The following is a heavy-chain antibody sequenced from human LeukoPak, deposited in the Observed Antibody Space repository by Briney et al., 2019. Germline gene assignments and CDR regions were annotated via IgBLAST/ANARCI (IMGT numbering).Heavy chain of an antibody. V-gene: IGHV3-30-3*02. D-gene: IGHD6-6*01. Sequence: GGSLRLSCAASGFTFSSYAMHWVRQAPGKGLEWVAVISYDGSNKYYADSVKGRFTISRDNSKNTLYLQMNSLRAEDTAVYYCAKPISKTIAARPIDYWGQGTLVTVSS. CDR2: ISYDGSNK. J-gene: IGHJ4*02. CDR1: GFTFSSYA. CDR3: AKPISKTIAARPIDY.